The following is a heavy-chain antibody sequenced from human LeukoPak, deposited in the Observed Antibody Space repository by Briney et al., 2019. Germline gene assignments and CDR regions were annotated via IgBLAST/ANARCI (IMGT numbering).Heavy chain of an antibody. CDR3: AKGKYCSSTSCYAALASYMDV. CDR2: ISWNSGSI. V-gene: IGHV3-9*01. J-gene: IGHJ6*03. CDR1: GFTFDDYA. Sequence: GGPLRLSCAASGFTFDDYAMHWVRQAPGKGLEWVSGISWNSGSIGYADSVKGRFTISRDNAKNSLYLQMNSLRAEDTALYYCAKGKYCSSTSCYAALASYMDVWGKGTTVTISS. D-gene: IGHD2-2*01.